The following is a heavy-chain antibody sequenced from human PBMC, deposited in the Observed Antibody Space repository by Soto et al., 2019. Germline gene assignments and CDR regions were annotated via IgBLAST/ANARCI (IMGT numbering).Heavy chain of an antibody. CDR2: IWYDGSNK. CDR3: ARVEYYDSRNMDV. J-gene: IGHJ6*02. V-gene: IGHV3-33*01. CDR1: GLTFSSSG. Sequence: PGGCMGLSSASSGLTFSSSGMHWARKEPGKGLEWVAVIWYDGSNKYYADSVKGRFTISRDNSKNTLYLQMNSLRAEDTVVYYCARVEYYDSRNMDVWGQGTTVTVSS. D-gene: IGHD3-22*01.